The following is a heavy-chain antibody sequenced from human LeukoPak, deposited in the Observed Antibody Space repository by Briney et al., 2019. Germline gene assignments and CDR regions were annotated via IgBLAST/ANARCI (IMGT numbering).Heavy chain of an antibody. CDR1: GFTFSSYA. CDR2: ISYDGGNK. V-gene: IGHV3-30-3*01. J-gene: IGHJ4*02. D-gene: IGHD6-19*01. Sequence: HPGGSLRLSCAASGFTFSSYAMHWVRQAPGKGLEWVSVISYDGGNKYYADSVKGRFTISRDNSKNTLSLQMNTLRAEDTAVYYCARALVGGWSFDYWGQGTLVTVSS. CDR3: ARALVGGWSFDY.